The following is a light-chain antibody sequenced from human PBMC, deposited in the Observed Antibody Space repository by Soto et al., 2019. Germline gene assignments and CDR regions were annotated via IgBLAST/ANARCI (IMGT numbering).Light chain of an antibody. CDR1: SSDIGAYDY. CDR3: GSHTSGSTRV. CDR2: EVT. Sequence: QSALTQPASVSGSPVQSIAISCTGTSSDIGAYDYVSWYQQHPDKAPKLIIYEVTKRPSGVSTRFSGSKSGNTASLTISGLQAEDEGDYYCGSHTSGSTRVFGTGTKVTVL. J-gene: IGLJ1*01. V-gene: IGLV2-14*01.